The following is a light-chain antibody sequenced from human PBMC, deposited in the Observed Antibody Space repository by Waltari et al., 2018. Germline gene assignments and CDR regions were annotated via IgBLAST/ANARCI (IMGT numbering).Light chain of an antibody. V-gene: IGLV1-47*01. Sequence: QSVLPQPPSASGTPGQRVTISCSGSSPNIGSNYVYWYQQLPGTAPKLLIYRNNQRPSGVPDRFSGSKSGTSASLAISGLRSEDEADYYCAAWDDSLSGFYVFGTGTKVTVL. CDR2: RNN. J-gene: IGLJ1*01. CDR1: SPNIGSNY. CDR3: AAWDDSLSGFYV.